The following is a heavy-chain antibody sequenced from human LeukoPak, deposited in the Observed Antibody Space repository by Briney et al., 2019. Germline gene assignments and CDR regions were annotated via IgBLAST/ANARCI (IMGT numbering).Heavy chain of an antibody. CDR1: GFTFSTYA. J-gene: IGHJ6*02. D-gene: IGHD2-15*01. Sequence: HAGGSLRLSCEASGFTFSTYAMSWVRQAPGKGLEWVSAISVSGGSTYYADSVKGRFTISRDNSKNTLYLQMNSLRAEDTAVYYCAKVQRDFVVVVAATRDYYYYGMDVWGQGTTVTVSS. CDR2: ISVSGGST. CDR3: AKVQRDFVVVVAATRDYYYYGMDV. V-gene: IGHV3-23*01.